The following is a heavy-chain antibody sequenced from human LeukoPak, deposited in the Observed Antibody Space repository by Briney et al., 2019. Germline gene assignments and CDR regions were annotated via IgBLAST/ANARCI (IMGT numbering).Heavy chain of an antibody. CDR2: ISPYTTKT. J-gene: IGHJ2*01. D-gene: IGHD4-17*01. V-gene: IGHV1-18*01. CDR3: ARDRGLSTVTTLDWYFDL. Sequence: ASVKVSCKASGYTFISYGITWVRQAPRQGLEWMGWISPYTTKTNYAQSLQGRVTMTTDTSTSTAYMELRSLRSDDTAVYYCARDRGLSTVTTLDWYFDLWGRGTLVTVSS. CDR1: GYTFISYG.